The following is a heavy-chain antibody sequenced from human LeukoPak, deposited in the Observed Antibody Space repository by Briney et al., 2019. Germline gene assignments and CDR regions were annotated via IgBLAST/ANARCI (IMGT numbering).Heavy chain of an antibody. J-gene: IGHJ6*03. CDR2: INPKSRAT. V-gene: IGHV1-2*02. CDR1: GYTFTDYY. CDR3: ARGGNYYYMDV. Sequence: ASVKVSCKASGYTFTDYYMHWVRQAPGQGLEWMGWINPKSRATNYAQNFQGRVTLTRGTSISTAYMELSSLRSDDTAVYYCARGGNYYYMDVWGKGTTVTVSS.